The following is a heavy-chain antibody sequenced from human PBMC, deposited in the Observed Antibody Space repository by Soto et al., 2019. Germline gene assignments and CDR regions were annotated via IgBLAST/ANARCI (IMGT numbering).Heavy chain of an antibody. V-gene: IGHV1-46*01. CDR2: INPSGGST. J-gene: IGHJ4*02. CDR1: GYTFTSYY. CDR3: ARGLIYDSSGYYFDH. D-gene: IGHD3-22*01. Sequence: QVQLVQSGAEVKKPGASVKVSCKASGYTFTSYYMHWVRQAPGQGLEWMGIINPSGGSTRYAQKFEGRVIMIRYTATSKVYVELSSLRSEDTAVYYCARGLIYDSSGYYFDHWGQGTLVTVSS.